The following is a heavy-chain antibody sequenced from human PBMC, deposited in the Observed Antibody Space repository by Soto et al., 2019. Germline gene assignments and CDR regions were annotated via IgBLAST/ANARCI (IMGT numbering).Heavy chain of an antibody. D-gene: IGHD2-15*01. CDR3: ATSGGP. J-gene: IGHJ5*02. CDR2: IIPMLNIP. V-gene: IGHV1-69*02. Sequence: QVQLMQSGAEVRKPGSSVKVSCKTSRATFSTYTLSWVRQAPGQGLEWMGRIIPMLNIPNYAHKFQDRVTFTADKSTSTAYMEVSSLRSEDTAIYYCATSGGPWGQGTLITVSS. CDR1: RATFSTYT.